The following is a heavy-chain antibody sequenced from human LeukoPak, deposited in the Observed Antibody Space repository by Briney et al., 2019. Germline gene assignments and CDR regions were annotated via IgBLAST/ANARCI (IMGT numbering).Heavy chain of an antibody. Sequence: PGGSLRLSCVASGFTFSNYGIHWVRQAPGRGLEWVSASTGSGGTTYYADSVMGRFTISRDNSKNTLYLQMNSLRAEDTAVYYCAKLQSDGLRTYYGMDVWGQGTTVTVSS. CDR2: STGSGGTT. CDR1: GFTFSNYG. V-gene: IGHV3-23*01. CDR3: AKLQSDGLRTYYGMDV. D-gene: IGHD4-17*01. J-gene: IGHJ6*02.